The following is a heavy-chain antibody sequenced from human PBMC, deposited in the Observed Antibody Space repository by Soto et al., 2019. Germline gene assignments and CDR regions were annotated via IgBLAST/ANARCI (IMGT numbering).Heavy chain of an antibody. CDR1: RDTFNKYA. CDR2: IIPIFSSR. D-gene: IGHD3-10*02. CDR3: ARGETYVGV. J-gene: IGHJ6*02. Sequence: QVQLVQSGAEVKKPGCSVKVSCKTSRDTFNKYAFNWVRQAPGQGLGWMGWIIPIFSSRNYAEKFQGRVTITADDSTSAAYMDLRSLRFEDTAVYYCARGETYVGVWGQGTTVTVSS. V-gene: IGHV1-69*01.